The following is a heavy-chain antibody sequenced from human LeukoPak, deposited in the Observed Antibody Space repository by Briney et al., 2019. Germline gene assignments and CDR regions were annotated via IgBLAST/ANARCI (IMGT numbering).Heavy chain of an antibody. CDR2: ISGSGGST. D-gene: IGHD3-10*01. CDR1: GFTVSSNY. CDR3: AKAPQVRGVTKHYYFDY. Sequence: GGSLRLSCVASGFTVSSNYMSWVRQAPGKGLEWVSAISGSGGSTYYADSVKGRFTISRDNSKNTLYLQMNSLRAEDTAVYYCAKAPQVRGVTKHYYFDYWGQGTLVTVSS. V-gene: IGHV3-23*01. J-gene: IGHJ4*02.